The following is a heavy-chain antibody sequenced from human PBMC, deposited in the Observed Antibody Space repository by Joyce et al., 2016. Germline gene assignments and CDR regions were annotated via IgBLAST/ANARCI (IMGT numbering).Heavy chain of an antibody. D-gene: IGHD4-17*01. CDR3: AVTMVTFDF. V-gene: IGHV3-21*01. Sequence: EVQLVESGGGLVKPGGSLRLSCVVSGITFRAYTMDWVRQAPGKGLEWVSSISRSSGDIQYADSVKGRFTVSRDNANNSLYLQMNSLRAEDTAVYYCAVTMVTFDFWGQGALVIVSS. CDR2: ISRSSGDI. CDR1: GITFRAYT. J-gene: IGHJ4*02.